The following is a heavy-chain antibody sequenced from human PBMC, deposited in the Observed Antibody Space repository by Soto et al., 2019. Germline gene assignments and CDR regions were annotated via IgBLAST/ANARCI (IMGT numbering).Heavy chain of an antibody. D-gene: IGHD2-2*02. V-gene: IGHV1-2*02. Sequence: GASVKVSCKASGYTFTGYYIHWVRQAPGQGLEWVGWINPTSGYTNYAQKFQGRVTMTRDTSISTAYMELNRLTSDDTAVYYCALLSQVVPDSIGGALEGWGQGTVVTV. CDR2: INPTSGYT. CDR3: ALLSQVVPDSIGGALEG. CDR1: GYTFTGYY. J-gene: IGHJ3*01.